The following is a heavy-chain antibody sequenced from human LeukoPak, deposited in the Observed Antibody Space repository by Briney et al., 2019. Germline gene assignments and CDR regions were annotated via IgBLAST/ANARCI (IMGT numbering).Heavy chain of an antibody. D-gene: IGHD2-2*01. CDR1: GFTYRRYS. CDR2: ISSGSDYI. J-gene: IGHJ4*02. Sequence: GGSLRLSCAASGFTYRRYSMNWVRQAPGKGLEWVATISSGSDYIYHADSVRGRFTISRDNVRNSLYLQMDSLRPEDTSVYYCPRDLSSGMPGGFDYWGQGILGTVSS. V-gene: IGHV3-21*01. CDR3: PRDLSSGMPGGFDY.